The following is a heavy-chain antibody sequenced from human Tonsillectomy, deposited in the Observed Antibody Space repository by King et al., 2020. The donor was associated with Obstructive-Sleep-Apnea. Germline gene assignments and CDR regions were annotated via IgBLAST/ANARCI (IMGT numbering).Heavy chain of an antibody. V-gene: IGHV3-53*04. CDR1: GFTVHSHY. J-gene: IGHJ6*02. CDR2: LFSGGTT. D-gene: IGHD2-2*01. CDR3: ARDLGYCSSDYCFGNTKFHYYGMDV. Sequence: VQLVESGGGLVQPGGSVRLSCAASGFTVHSHYMIWVRQAPGKTLEWVSILFSGGTTFYSDSVRGRFTISRHDSRNTLYLQMNSLRNEDTAVYYCARDLGYCSSDYCFGNTKFHYYGMDVWGHGTTVTVSS.